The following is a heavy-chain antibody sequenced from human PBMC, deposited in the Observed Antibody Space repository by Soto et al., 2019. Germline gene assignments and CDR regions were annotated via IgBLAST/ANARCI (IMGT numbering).Heavy chain of an antibody. CDR1: GFTFSASS. CDR2: IRSRANHYAP. CDR3: AIEGAGFDY. V-gene: IGHV3-73*01. J-gene: IGHJ4*02. Sequence: EFQLVESGGGLVQPGGSVRLSCAASGFTFSASSMHWVRQAAGKGLEWLGRIRSRANHYAPVYSEVLKGRSIISRDDSQDTMFLEMNNLRTVDTAIYYCAIEGAGFDYWGQGTLVTVSS. D-gene: IGHD1-26*01.